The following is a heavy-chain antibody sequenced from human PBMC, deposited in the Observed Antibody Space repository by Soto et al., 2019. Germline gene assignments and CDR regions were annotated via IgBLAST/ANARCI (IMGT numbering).Heavy chain of an antibody. CDR2: INHRGST. V-gene: IGHV4-34*01. J-gene: IGHJ6*02. D-gene: IGHD2-2*01. CDR3: ARGVGYCSSTSCRTLYYSYGMDV. CDR1: AGSFSGYY. Sequence: SQTLSLTCPVYAGSFSGYYWSWISQPPGKGLEWIGEINHRGSTNYNPPLNSRVTISVDTSKNQFSLKLSSVTAADTAVYYCARGVGYCSSTSCRTLYYSYGMDVWGQGTTVTVSS.